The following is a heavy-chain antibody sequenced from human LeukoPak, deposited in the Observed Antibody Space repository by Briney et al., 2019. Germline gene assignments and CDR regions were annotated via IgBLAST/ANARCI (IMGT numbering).Heavy chain of an antibody. Sequence: PGRSLRLSCAASGFTFSSYSMNWVRQAPGKGLEWVSSISSSSSYIYYADSVKGRFTISRDNAKNSLYLQMNSLRAEDTAVYYCARDGYGYSSSPGAFDIWGQGTMVTVSS. D-gene: IGHD6-6*01. CDR1: GFTFSSYS. CDR3: ARDGYGYSSSPGAFDI. CDR2: ISSSSSYI. J-gene: IGHJ3*02. V-gene: IGHV3-21*01.